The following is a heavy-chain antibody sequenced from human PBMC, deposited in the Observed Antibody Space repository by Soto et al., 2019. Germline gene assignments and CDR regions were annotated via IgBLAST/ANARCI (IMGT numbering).Heavy chain of an antibody. CDR2: IYYSGST. J-gene: IGHJ4*02. CDR3: ARDWWGYSSGWYWGFDY. V-gene: IGHV4-59*01. Sequence: QVQLQESGPGLVKPSETLSLTCTVSGGSISSYYWSWIRQPPGKGLEWIWYIYYSGSTNYNPSLKSRVPIPVETSKNQLYLKLRSVNVADTAVYYCARDWWGYSSGWYWGFDYWGQGTLVTVSS. CDR1: GGSISSYY. D-gene: IGHD6-19*01.